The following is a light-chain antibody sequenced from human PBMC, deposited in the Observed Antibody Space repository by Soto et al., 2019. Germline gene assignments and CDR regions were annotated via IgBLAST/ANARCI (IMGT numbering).Light chain of an antibody. CDR1: SSDVGGYNY. CDR2: DVS. Sequence: QSVLTQPASVSGSPGQSITISCTGTSSDVGGYNYVSWYQQHPGKVPKLMIYDVSNRPSGVSNRFSGSKSGNTASLTISGLQAEDEADYYCSSYTGSSTIYVFGSGTKVTVL. V-gene: IGLV2-14*03. J-gene: IGLJ1*01. CDR3: SSYTGSSTIYV.